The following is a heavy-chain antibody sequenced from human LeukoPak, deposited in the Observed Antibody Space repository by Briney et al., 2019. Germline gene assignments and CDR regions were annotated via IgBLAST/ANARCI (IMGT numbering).Heavy chain of an antibody. Sequence: ASVKVSCKASGYTFTGYYMHWVRQAPGQGLEWMGWINPNSGGTNYAQKFQGRVTMTRDTSISTAYMELSGLRSDDTAVYYCARDGVECSSTSCYEDYYYGMDVWGQGTTVTVSS. CDR3: ARDGVECSSTSCYEDYYYGMDV. V-gene: IGHV1-2*02. J-gene: IGHJ6*02. CDR2: INPNSGGT. D-gene: IGHD2-2*01. CDR1: GYTFTGYY.